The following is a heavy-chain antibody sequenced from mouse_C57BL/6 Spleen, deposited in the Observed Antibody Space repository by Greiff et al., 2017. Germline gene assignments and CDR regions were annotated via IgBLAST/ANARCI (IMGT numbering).Heavy chain of an antibody. CDR2: ISGGGGNT. CDR1: GFTFSSYT. V-gene: IGHV5-9*01. Sequence: EVQLVESGGGLVKPGGSLKLSCAASGFTFSSYTMSWVRQTPEKRLEWVATISGGGGNTYYPDSVKGRFTISRDNAKNTLYLQMSSLRSEDTALYYCARRNYGSSKDFDYWGQGTTLTVSS. J-gene: IGHJ2*01. CDR3: ARRNYGSSKDFDY. D-gene: IGHD1-1*01.